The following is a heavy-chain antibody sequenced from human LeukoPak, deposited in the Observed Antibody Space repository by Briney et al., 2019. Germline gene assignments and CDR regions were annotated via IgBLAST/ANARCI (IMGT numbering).Heavy chain of an antibody. Sequence: VGSLRLSCAASGFTFDDYGMSWVRQAPGKGLEWVSGINWNGGSTGYADSVKGRFTISRDNSKNTLYLQMNSLRAEDTAVYYCAKDGIGVIADYYYYYYMDVWGKGTTVTVSS. CDR1: GFTFDDYG. V-gene: IGHV3-20*04. CDR3: AKDGIGVIADYYYYYYMDV. CDR2: INWNGGST. D-gene: IGHD2-21*01. J-gene: IGHJ6*03.